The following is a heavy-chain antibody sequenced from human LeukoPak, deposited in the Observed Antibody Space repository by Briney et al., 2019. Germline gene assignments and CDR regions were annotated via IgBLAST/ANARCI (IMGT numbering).Heavy chain of an antibody. V-gene: IGHV1-8*01. CDR3: ARDYGGSSGWFDP. CDR1: GYTFTTFD. D-gene: IGHD4-23*01. J-gene: IGHJ5*02. CDR2: MSPYRGNT. Sequence: GASVKVSCKASGYTFTTFDINWVRQASGQGLEWVGWMSPYRGNTGYAQKFQGRVTMTRNTSISTAYMELSSLISDDTAVYYCARDYGGSSGWFDPWGQGTQVTVSS.